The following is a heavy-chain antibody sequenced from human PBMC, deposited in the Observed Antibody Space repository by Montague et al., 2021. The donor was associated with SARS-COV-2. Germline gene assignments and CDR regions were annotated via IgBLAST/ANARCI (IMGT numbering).Heavy chain of an antibody. V-gene: IGHV4-34*01. CDR1: GGSFSGYY. Sequence: SETLSLTCAVYGGSFSGYYWSWIRQPPGRGLEWIGEINHSGSTNYNPSLKSRVTISVDTSKNQFSLKLSSVTAADTAVYYCARGRTVTTFYYYYGMDVWGQGTTVTVSS. D-gene: IGHD4-17*01. CDR2: INHSGST. J-gene: IGHJ6*02. CDR3: ARGRTVTTFYYYYGMDV.